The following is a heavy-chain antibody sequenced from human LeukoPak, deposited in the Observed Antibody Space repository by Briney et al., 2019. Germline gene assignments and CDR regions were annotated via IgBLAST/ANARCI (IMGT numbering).Heavy chain of an antibody. J-gene: IGHJ4*02. D-gene: IGHD3-3*01. CDR3: ARDRYNRDFWSGYSYYFDY. CDR1: GGTFNSYA. CDR2: IIPIFGTA. V-gene: IGHV1-69*05. Sequence: EASVKVSCKASGGTFNSYAISWVRQAPRQGLAWMGGIIPIFGTANYAQRFQGRVTITTDESMSTAYMELSGLRSEDTAVYYCARDRYNRDFWSGYSYYFDYWGQGTLVTVSS.